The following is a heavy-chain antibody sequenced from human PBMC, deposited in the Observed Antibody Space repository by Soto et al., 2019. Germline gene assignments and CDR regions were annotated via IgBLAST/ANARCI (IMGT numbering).Heavy chain of an antibody. D-gene: IGHD2-15*01. CDR1: GYTFTSYA. V-gene: IGHV1-3*01. CDR3: ARGSTGSAYSWFDS. CDR2: INAGNGDT. J-gene: IGHJ5*01. Sequence: ASVKVSCKASGYTFTSYAMHWVRQAPGQRLEWMGWINAGNGDTKYSQKLQGRVTITRDTSATTAYMELRSLRSEDTAVYFCARGSTGSAYSWFDSWGQGTLVTVSS.